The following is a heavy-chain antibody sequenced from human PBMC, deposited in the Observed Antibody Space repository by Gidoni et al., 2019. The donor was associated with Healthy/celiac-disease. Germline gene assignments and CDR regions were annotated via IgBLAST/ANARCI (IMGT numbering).Heavy chain of an antibody. J-gene: IGHJ4*02. Sequence: EVQLVESGGGLVKPGGSLRLSCAASGFTFSSYSMNWVRQAPGKGLEWVSSISSSSSYIYYADSVKGRFTISRDNAKNSLYLQMNSLRAEDTAVYYCARERDIVVVPAVIDYWGQGTLVTVSS. CDR1: GFTFSSYS. D-gene: IGHD2-2*01. CDR2: ISSSSSYI. V-gene: IGHV3-21*01. CDR3: ARERDIVVVPAVIDY.